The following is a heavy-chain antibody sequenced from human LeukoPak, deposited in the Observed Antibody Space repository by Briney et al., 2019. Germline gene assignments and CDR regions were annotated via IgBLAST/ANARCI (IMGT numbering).Heavy chain of an antibody. CDR1: GGSFSGYY. Sequence: SETLSLTCAVYGGSFSGYYRSWIRQPPGKGLEWIGEINHSGSTYYNPSLKSRVTISVDTSKNQFSLKLSSVTAADTAVYYCARLANSGWSFFDYWGQGTLVTVSS. V-gene: IGHV4-34*01. CDR2: INHSGST. CDR3: ARLANSGWSFFDY. D-gene: IGHD6-19*01. J-gene: IGHJ4*02.